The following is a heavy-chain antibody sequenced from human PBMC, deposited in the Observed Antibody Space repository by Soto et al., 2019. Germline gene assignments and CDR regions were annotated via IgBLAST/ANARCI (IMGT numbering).Heavy chain of an antibody. Sequence: SETLSLTCSVSGSYITSGDYHWTWIRQAPGKGLEWIGYISHSETTYYSPALKNRIIISSDFSMNQFSLRLNSVTAADTAVYFCAGFGVGDRDDKWGQGTLVTVLL. CDR2: ISHSETT. V-gene: IGHV4-30-4*01. CDR1: GSYITSGDYH. J-gene: IGHJ4*02. D-gene: IGHD2-8*01. CDR3: AGFGVGDRDDK.